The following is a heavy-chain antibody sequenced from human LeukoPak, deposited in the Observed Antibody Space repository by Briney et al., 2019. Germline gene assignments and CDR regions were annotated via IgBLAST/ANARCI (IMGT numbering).Heavy chain of an antibody. V-gene: IGHV1-24*01. J-gene: IGHJ4*02. CDR2: FDPEDGET. Sequence: ASVKVSCKVSGYTLTELSMHWVRQAPGKGLEWMGGFDPEDGETIYAQKFQGRVTMTEDTSTDTAYMELSSLRSEDTAVYYCATAQSVAGPFDYWGQGTLVTVSS. CDR3: ATAQSVAGPFDY. CDR1: GYTLTELS. D-gene: IGHD6-19*01.